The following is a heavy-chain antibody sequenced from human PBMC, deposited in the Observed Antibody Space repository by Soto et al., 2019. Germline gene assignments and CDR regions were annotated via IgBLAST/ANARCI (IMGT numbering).Heavy chain of an antibody. Sequence: ALVKVSCRDYGYTFTSYDIQWVRQSTGQGLEWLGWMTPNSGNTGYGQKFQGRVTMTRNTSISTAYMELSSLRSEDTAVYYCARYYYDSSFNWFDPWGQGILVTVSS. CDR3: ARYYYDSSFNWFDP. CDR2: MTPNSGNT. D-gene: IGHD3-22*01. V-gene: IGHV1-8*01. CDR1: GYTFTSYD. J-gene: IGHJ5*02.